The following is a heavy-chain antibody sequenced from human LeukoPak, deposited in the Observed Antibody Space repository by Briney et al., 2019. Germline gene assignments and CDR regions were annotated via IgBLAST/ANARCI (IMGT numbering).Heavy chain of an antibody. CDR3: AKGPEEVTGYYFDY. CDR1: GFSFSTYD. Sequence: GGSLRLSRAASGFSFSTYDMHWIRQAPGKGLEWVAVISYDGRDKYYADSVKGRFTISRDKSENTLYLQMSSLRPEDTAAYYCAKGPEEVTGYYFDYWGQGTLVTVSS. D-gene: IGHD2-21*02. J-gene: IGHJ4*02. V-gene: IGHV3-30*18. CDR2: ISYDGRDK.